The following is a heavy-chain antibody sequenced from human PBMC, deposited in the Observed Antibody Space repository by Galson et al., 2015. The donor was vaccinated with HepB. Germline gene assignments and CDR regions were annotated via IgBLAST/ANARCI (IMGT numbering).Heavy chain of an antibody. CDR2: IDWDDDK. D-gene: IGHD6-6*01. CDR1: GFSLSTSGMC. CDR3: ARISGEQLGNDYYYYYMDV. J-gene: IGHJ6*03. V-gene: IGHV2-70*11. Sequence: PALVKPTQTLTLTCTFSGFSLSTSGMCVSWIRQPPGKALEWLARIDWDDDKYYSTSLKTRLTISKDTSKNQVVLTMTNMDPVDTATYYCARISGEQLGNDYYYYYMDVWGKGTTVTVSS.